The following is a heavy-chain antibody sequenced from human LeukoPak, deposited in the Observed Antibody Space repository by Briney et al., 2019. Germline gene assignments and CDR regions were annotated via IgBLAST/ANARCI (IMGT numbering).Heavy chain of an antibody. V-gene: IGHV3-21*01. CDR2: ISSSSSYI. CDR3: AKDLLWFGDNWFDP. CDR1: GFTFSSYS. D-gene: IGHD3-10*01. J-gene: IGHJ5*02. Sequence: GGSLRLSCAASGFTFSSYSMNWVRQAPGKGLEWVSSISSSSSYIYYADSVKGRFTISRDNAKNSLYLQMNSLRAEDTAVYYCAKDLLWFGDNWFDPWGQGTLVTVSS.